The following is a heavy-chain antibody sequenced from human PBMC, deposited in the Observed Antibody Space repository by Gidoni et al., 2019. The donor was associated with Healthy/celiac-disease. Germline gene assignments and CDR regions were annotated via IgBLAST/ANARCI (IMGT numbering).Heavy chain of an antibody. V-gene: IGHV1-2*02. Sequence: QVQLLQSGAEVKKPGASVKVSCKASGYTFTGYYMHGVRQAPEQWLEWMRWIKLNSGGTNYAQKFQGRVIMIRDRYRSTDYMDMRRLRSDDTAVYYCARNPALWFWSDRFDPGGQGTLVTVSS. D-gene: IGHD3-10*01. CDR1: GYTFTGYY. J-gene: IGHJ5*02. CDR2: IKLNSGGT. CDR3: ARNPALWFWSDRFDP.